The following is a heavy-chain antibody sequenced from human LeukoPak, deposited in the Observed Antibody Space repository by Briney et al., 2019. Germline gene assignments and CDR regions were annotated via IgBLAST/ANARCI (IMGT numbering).Heavy chain of an antibody. V-gene: IGHV4-39*07. CDR2: IFYSGST. D-gene: IGHD3-3*01. Sequence: SETLSLTCAVYGGSISSSSYYWGWVRQPPGKGLEWIASIFYSGSTYNKPSLKGRVSISVDTAKNQYSLKLSSVTAAATAVYYCAREVGFFGVVKENWFDPWGQGTLVTVSS. CDR3: AREVGFFGVVKENWFDP. CDR1: GGSISSSSYY. J-gene: IGHJ5*02.